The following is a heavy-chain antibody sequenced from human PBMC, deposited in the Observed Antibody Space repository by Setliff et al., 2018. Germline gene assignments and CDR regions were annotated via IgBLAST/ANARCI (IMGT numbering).Heavy chain of an antibody. V-gene: IGHV3-7*01. Sequence: GESLKISCAASGFAFGDHYMSWVRQAPGKGLEWLASINPHGSEKYYADSVKGRFTISRDNAKNSLSLQMNNLRSEDTAVYYCFGAGTCSYWGQGTLVTVS. CDR2: INPHGSEK. J-gene: IGHJ4*02. D-gene: IGHD3-10*01. CDR1: GFAFGDHY. CDR3: FGAGTCSY.